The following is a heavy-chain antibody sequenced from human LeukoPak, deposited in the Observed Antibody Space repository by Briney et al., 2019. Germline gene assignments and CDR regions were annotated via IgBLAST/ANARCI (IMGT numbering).Heavy chain of an antibody. J-gene: IGHJ6*03. V-gene: IGHV3-15*01. CDR3: ARVLRYCSGGNCYSGGLGYMDV. D-gene: IGHD2-15*01. Sequence: GGSLRLSCAASRFTFTNAWLSWVRQAPGKGLEWVGRIKSKTDGGTTDYAAPVKGRFTISRDDSKNTLYLQMNSLKTEDTAVYYCARVLRYCSGGNCYSGGLGYMDVWGKGTTVTISS. CDR2: IKSKTDGGTT. CDR1: RFTFTNAW.